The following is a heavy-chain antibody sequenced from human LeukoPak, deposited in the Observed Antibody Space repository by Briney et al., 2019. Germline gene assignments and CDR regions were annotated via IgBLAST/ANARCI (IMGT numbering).Heavy chain of an antibody. V-gene: IGHV3-7*01. D-gene: IGHD6-13*01. CDR2: IKQDGSEK. J-gene: IGHJ4*02. CDR3: ARDGPIAAAAKLNPLDY. Sequence: GGSLRLSCAASGFTFSSYWMSWVRQAPGKGLEWVANIKQDGSEKYYMDSVKGRFTISRDNAKNSLYLQMNSLRAEDTAVYYCARDGPIAAAAKLNPLDYWGQGTLVTVSS. CDR1: GFTFSSYW.